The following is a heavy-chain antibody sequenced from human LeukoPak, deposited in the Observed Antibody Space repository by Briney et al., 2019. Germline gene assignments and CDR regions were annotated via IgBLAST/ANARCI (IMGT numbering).Heavy chain of an antibody. CDR1: GGTFSSYA. CDR3: ASARQRHCTNGVCPSLTDS. V-gene: IGHV1-69*04. CDR2: IIRGLGIS. D-gene: IGHD2-8*01. Sequence: SVKVSCKASGGTFSSYAINWVRQAPGQGLEWMGRIIRGLGISNYAQKFQGRVTITADKSTGTTYMELSSLRSEDTAVYYCASARQRHCTNGVCPSLTDSWGQGTLVTVSS. J-gene: IGHJ4*02.